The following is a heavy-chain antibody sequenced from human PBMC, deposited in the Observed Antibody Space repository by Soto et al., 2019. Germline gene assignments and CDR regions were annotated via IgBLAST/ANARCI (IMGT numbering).Heavy chain of an antibody. CDR3: ARNYDYVWGSYRQGNYYYYYGMDV. V-gene: IGHV6-1*01. J-gene: IGHJ6*02. CDR2: TYYRSKWYN. CDR1: GDSVSSNSAA. Sequence: PSQTLSLTFAISGDSVSSNSAAWNWIRQSPSRGLEWLGRTYYRSKWYNDYAVSVKSRITINPDTSKNQFSLQLNSVTPEDTAVYYCARNYDYVWGSYRQGNYYYYYGMDVWGQGTTVTVSS. D-gene: IGHD3-16*02.